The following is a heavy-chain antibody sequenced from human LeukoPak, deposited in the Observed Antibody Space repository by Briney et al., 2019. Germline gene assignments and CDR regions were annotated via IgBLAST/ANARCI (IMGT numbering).Heavy chain of an antibody. CDR2: IYSGGST. V-gene: IGHV3-66*01. D-gene: IGHD2-2*01. CDR1: EFSVGSNY. J-gene: IGHJ5*02. Sequence: GGSLRLSCAASEFSVGSNYMTWVRQAPGKGLEWVSLIYSGGSTYYADSGKGRFTISRDNAKTSLYLQMNSLRAEDTAVYYCARGAVVVPAANNWFDPWGQGTLVTVSS. CDR3: ARGAVVVPAANNWFDP.